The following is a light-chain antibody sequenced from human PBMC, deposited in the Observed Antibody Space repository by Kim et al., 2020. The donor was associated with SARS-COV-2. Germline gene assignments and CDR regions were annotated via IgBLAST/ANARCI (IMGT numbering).Light chain of an antibody. J-gene: IGKJ1*01. Sequence: EIVLTRSPGTLSLSPGERATLSCRASQSVSSSYIAWYQQKPGQAPRLLIYGASSGATGIPDRFRGSGSGTDFTLTISRLEPEDFAVYYCQQYDRPPWTFGLGTKVDIK. CDR2: GAS. V-gene: IGKV3-20*01. CDR3: QQYDRPPWT. CDR1: QSVSSSY.